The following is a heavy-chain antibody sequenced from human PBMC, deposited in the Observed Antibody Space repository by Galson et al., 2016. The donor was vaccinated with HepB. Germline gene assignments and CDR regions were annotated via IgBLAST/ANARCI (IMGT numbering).Heavy chain of an antibody. Sequence: QSGAEVKKPGESLKISCEGSDKGFAGYWIAWVRQMPGKGLEWMGIVYPADPVPRYSPSFQGQVTISADKTINTAFLQWSSVAASDTAMYYCATLQSYYCFTNDCRLQNHWFDPWGQGTLVTVSS. CDR1: DKGFAGYW. CDR3: ATLQSYYCFTNDCRLQNHWFDP. CDR2: VYPADPVP. J-gene: IGHJ5*02. D-gene: IGHD3-10*01. V-gene: IGHV5-51*01.